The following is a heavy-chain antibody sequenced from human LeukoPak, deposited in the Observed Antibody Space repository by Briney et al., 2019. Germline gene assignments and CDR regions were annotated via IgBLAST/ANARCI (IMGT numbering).Heavy chain of an antibody. V-gene: IGHV1-46*01. CDR1: GYTFTSYY. J-gene: IGHJ6*02. CDR2: INPSGGST. Sequence: GASVKVSCKASGYTFTSYYMHWVRQAPGQGLEWMGIINPSGGSTSYAQKFQGRVTMTRDTSTSTVYMKLSSLRSEDTAVYYCARGPVVVPAAVKRDYYYYGMDVWGQGTTVTVSS. CDR3: ARGPVVVPAAVKRDYYYYGMDV. D-gene: IGHD2-2*01.